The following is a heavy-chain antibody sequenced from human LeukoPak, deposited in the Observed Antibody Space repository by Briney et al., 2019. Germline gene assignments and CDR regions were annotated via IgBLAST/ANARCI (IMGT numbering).Heavy chain of an antibody. CDR1: RFTFSSYA. J-gene: IGHJ4*02. CDR3: AKSTIVVVVAALDY. Sequence: GGSLRLSCAASRFTFSSYAMSWVRQAPGKGLEWVSAISGSGGSTYYADSVKGRFTISRDNSKNTLYLQMNSLRAEDTAVYYCAKSTIVVVVAALDYWGQGTLVTVSS. V-gene: IGHV3-23*01. CDR2: ISGSGGST. D-gene: IGHD2-15*01.